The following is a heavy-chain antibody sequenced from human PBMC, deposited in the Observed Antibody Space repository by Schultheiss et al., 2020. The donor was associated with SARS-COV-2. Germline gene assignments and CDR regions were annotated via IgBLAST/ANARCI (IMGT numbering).Heavy chain of an antibody. J-gene: IGHJ5*02. Sequence: GESLKISCAASGFTFSSYAMSWVRQAPGKGLEWVSAISGSGGSTYYADSVKGRFTISRDNSKNTLYLQMNSLRAEDTAVYYCAKPVGNYLRGWFDPWGQGTLVTVSS. V-gene: IGHV3-23*01. D-gene: IGHD3-16*02. CDR2: ISGSGGST. CDR1: GFTFSSYA. CDR3: AKPVGNYLRGWFDP.